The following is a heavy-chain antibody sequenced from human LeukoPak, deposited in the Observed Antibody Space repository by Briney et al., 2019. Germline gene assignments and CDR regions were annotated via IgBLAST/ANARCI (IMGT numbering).Heavy chain of an antibody. CDR1: GGSISSYY. V-gene: IGHV4-4*07. J-gene: IGHJ3*02. CDR2: IYTSGST. D-gene: IGHD6-13*01. Sequence: SETLSITCTVSGGSISSYYLSWIRQPAGKGLEWIGRIYTSGSTNYNPSLKSRVTMSVDTSKNQFSLKLSSVTAADTAVYYCARDPHGAAAGHDAFDIWGQGTMVTVSS. CDR3: ARDPHGAAAGHDAFDI.